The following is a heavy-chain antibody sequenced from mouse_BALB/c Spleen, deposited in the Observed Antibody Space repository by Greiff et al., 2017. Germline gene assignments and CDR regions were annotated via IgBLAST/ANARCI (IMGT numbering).Heavy chain of an antibody. CDR2: ISSGGST. V-gene: IGHV5-6-5*01. Sequence: DVMLVESGGGLVKPGGSLKLSCAASGFTFSSYAMSWVRQTPEKRLEWVASISSGGSTYYPDSVKGRFTISRDNARNILYLQMSSLRSEDTAMYYCARGEVIYYYGSSYFDVWGAGTTVTVSS. D-gene: IGHD1-1*01. CDR3: ARGEVIYYYGSSYFDV. CDR1: GFTFSSYA. J-gene: IGHJ1*01.